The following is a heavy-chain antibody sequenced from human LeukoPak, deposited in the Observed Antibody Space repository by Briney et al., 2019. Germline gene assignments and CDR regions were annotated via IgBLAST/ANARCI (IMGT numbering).Heavy chain of an antibody. V-gene: IGHV4-59*08. CDR3: ARQSDTYGFDY. D-gene: IGHD5-18*01. J-gene: IGHJ4*02. CDR1: GGSISGYY. CDR2: IYYSGST. Sequence: SETLSLTCTVSGGSISGYYWSWIRQPPGKGLEWIGYIYYSGSTNYNPSLKSRVTISVDTSKNQFSLKLSSVTAADTAVYYCARQSDTYGFDYWGQGTLVTVSS.